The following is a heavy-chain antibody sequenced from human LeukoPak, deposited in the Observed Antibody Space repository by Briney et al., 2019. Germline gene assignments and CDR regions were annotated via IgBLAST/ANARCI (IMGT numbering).Heavy chain of an antibody. V-gene: IGHV1-8*01. Sequence: ASVKVSCKASGYTFTSYDINWVRQATGQGLEWMGWMNPNSGNTGYAQKFQGRVTMTRNTSISTAYMELSSLRSEDTAVYYCARDHLAAAGAYDYWGQGTLVTVSS. D-gene: IGHD6-13*01. CDR1: GYTFTSYD. CDR2: MNPNSGNT. J-gene: IGHJ4*02. CDR3: ARDHLAAAGAYDY.